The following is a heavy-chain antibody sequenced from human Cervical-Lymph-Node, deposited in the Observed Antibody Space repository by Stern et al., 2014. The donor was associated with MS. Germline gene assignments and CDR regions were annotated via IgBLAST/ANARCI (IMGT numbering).Heavy chain of an antibody. Sequence: QMQLVQSGAEAKKPGASVSVSCMASGYTFTDYYVHWVRQAPGQGLEWMGWINPKTGATHYAQRFQGRVTITRDKSTTTVSMGLNRLRSDDTALYYCAKSGAPFDWLLHNCFAPWGQGTLVTVSS. V-gene: IGHV1-2*02. CDR3: AKSGAPFDWLLHNCFAP. J-gene: IGHJ5*02. CDR2: INPKTGAT. D-gene: IGHD3-9*01. CDR1: GYTFTDYY.